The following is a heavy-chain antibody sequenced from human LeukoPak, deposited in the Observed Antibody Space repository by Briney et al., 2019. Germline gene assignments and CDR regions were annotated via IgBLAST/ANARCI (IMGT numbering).Heavy chain of an antibody. CDR3: TRGPTQQWLYYGMDV. Sequence: GRSLRLSCTASGFTFGDHAMSWVRQAPGKGLEWVGFIRSKGYGGTTECAASVKGRFTISRDDSKSIAYLQMNSLKTEDTARYLCTRGPTQQWLYYGMDVWGQGTTVIVSS. CDR1: GFTFGDHA. V-gene: IGHV3-49*04. D-gene: IGHD5-18*01. CDR2: IRSKGYGGTT. J-gene: IGHJ6*02.